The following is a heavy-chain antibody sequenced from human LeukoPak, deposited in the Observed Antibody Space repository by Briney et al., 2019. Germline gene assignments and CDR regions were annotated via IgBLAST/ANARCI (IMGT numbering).Heavy chain of an antibody. CDR2: IYYSGST. V-gene: IGHV4-59*01. D-gene: IGHD4-17*01. CDR3: ARGRYGDYVGHFDL. Sequence: GSLRLSCAASGGSISSYYWSWIRQPPGKGLEWIGYIYYSGSTNYNPSLKSRVTISVDTSKNQFSLKLSSVTAADTAVYYCARGRYGDYVGHFDLWGRGTLVTVSS. CDR1: GGSISSYY. J-gene: IGHJ2*01.